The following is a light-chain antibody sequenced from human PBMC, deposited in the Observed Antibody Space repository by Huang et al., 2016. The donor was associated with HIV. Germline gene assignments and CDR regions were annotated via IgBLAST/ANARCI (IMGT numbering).Light chain of an antibody. CDR1: QDISNY. Sequence: DIQMTQSPSSLSASVGDRVTITCQASQDISNYFNWYQQKPGKAPKLLIFDASNLETGVPSRFSGSGSGTHFTFTISSLQPEDIATYYCQQYDNLPLTFGGGTKVKIK. J-gene: IGKJ4*01. CDR3: QQYDNLPLT. CDR2: DAS. V-gene: IGKV1-33*01.